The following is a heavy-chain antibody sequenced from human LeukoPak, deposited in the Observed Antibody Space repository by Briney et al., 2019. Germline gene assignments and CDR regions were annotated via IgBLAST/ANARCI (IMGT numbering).Heavy chain of an antibody. Sequence: PGGSLRLSCAASGFTFSSYSMNWVRQAPGKGLEWASSISSSSSYIYYADSVKGRFTISRDNAKNSLYLQMNSLRAEDTAVYYCARSGGGDYVLVYWGQGTLVTVSS. J-gene: IGHJ4*02. CDR2: ISSSSSYI. CDR1: GFTFSSYS. CDR3: ARSGGGDYVLVY. V-gene: IGHV3-21*01. D-gene: IGHD4-17*01.